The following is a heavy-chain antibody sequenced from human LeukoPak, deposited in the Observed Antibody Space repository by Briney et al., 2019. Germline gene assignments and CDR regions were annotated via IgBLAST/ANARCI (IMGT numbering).Heavy chain of an antibody. D-gene: IGHD6-13*01. J-gene: IGHJ6*02. CDR3: ARDLGSSSWTYYYGMDV. CDR2: INPSGGST. V-gene: IGHV1-46*01. Sequence: ASVKVSCKASEYIITSYHMHWVRQAPGQGLEWIGMINPSGGSTSYAQKFQGRVTWTRDTSTNTVYMELRSLRSEDTAVYYCARDLGSSSWTYYYGMDVWGQGTTVTVSS. CDR1: EYIITSYH.